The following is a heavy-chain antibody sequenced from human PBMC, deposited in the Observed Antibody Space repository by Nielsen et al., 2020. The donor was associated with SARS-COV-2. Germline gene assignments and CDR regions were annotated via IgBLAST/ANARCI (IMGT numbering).Heavy chain of an antibody. CDR3: AKRSGYTSGWYGDY. Sequence: GSLKISCAASGFMVSDSYMSWIRQTPGKGLEWISYISSSGSFTNYADSVRGRFTISRDNGKNSLYLQMNSLRAEDTAVYYCAKRSGYTSGWYGDYWGQGTLVTVSS. V-gene: IGHV3-11*03. CDR2: ISSSGSFT. D-gene: IGHD6-19*01. J-gene: IGHJ4*02. CDR1: GFMVSDSY.